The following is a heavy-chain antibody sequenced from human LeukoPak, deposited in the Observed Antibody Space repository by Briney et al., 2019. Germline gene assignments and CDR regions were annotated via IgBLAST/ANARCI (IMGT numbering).Heavy chain of an antibody. CDR3: ARGRDGYNLYYFDY. D-gene: IGHD5-24*01. CDR1: GGSISSYY. CDR2: IYYSGST. V-gene: IGHV4-59*01. Sequence: SETLSLTCTVSGGSISSYYWSWIRQPPGKGLEWIGCIYYSGSTNYNPSLKSRVTISVDTSKNQFSLKLSSVTAADTAVYYCARGRDGYNLYYFDYWGQGTLVTVSS. J-gene: IGHJ4*02.